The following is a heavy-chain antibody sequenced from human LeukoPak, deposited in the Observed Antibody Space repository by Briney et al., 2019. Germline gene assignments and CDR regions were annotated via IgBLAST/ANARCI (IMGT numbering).Heavy chain of an antibody. J-gene: IGHJ4*02. V-gene: IGHV5-51*01. Sequence: GEPLKISCKGSGYSFTSYWIGWVRQMPGKGLEWMGIIYPGDSDTRYSPSFQGQVTISADKSISTAYLQWSSLKASDTAMYYCARLGHCSSTSCYTGFDYWGQGTLVTVSS. D-gene: IGHD2-2*02. CDR3: ARLGHCSSTSCYTGFDY. CDR2: IYPGDSDT. CDR1: GYSFTSYW.